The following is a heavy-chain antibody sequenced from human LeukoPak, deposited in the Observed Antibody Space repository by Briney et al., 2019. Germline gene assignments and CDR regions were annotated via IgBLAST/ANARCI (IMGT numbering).Heavy chain of an antibody. CDR1: RFTFSSYW. CDR2: IKQDGSEK. D-gene: IGHD3-22*01. CDR3: ARVIMNDSSGYYNDAFDI. V-gene: IGHV3-7*01. Sequence: GGSLRLSCAASRFTFSSYWMSWVRQAPGKGLEWVANIKQDGSEKYYVDSVKGRFTISRDNARNSLYLQMNSLRAEDTAVYYCARVIMNDSSGYYNDAFDIWGRGTVVTVSS. J-gene: IGHJ3*02.